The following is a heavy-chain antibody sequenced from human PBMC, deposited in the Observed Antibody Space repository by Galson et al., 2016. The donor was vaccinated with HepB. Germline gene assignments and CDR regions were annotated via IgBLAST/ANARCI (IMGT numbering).Heavy chain of an antibody. J-gene: IGHJ3*02. D-gene: IGHD2-15*01. CDR3: AKSEGYCSGGNCYVRREGRSPFEI. Sequence: SVKVSCKASGGTFTSFAITWLRRAPGQGLEWMGGITPMFGKANYVQKFQGRVTITADESTSTVYLELSSLRFEDTAVYYCAKSEGYCSGGNCYVRREGRSPFEIWGQGTKVTVSS. CDR2: ITPMFGKA. V-gene: IGHV1-69*13. CDR1: GGTFTSFA.